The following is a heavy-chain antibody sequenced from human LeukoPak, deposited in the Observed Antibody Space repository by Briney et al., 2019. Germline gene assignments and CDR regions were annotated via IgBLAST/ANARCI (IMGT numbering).Heavy chain of an antibody. J-gene: IGHJ6*03. CDR1: GDSISSGDYY. CDR3: ARGLLEPTRGYYYYYMDV. V-gene: IGHV4-39*07. D-gene: IGHD1-1*01. CDR2: INHSGST. Sequence: SETPSLTCTVSGDSISSGDYYWSWIRQPPGKGLEWIGEINHSGSTNYNPSLKSRVTISVDTSKNQFSLKLSSVAAADTAVYYCARGLLEPTRGYYYYYMDVWGKGTTVTVSS.